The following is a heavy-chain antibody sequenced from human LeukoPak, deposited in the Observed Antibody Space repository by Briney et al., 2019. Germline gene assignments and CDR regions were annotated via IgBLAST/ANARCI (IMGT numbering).Heavy chain of an antibody. CDR2: ISSSSSYI. D-gene: IGHD1-26*01. CDR1: GFTFSSYA. V-gene: IGHV3-21*01. J-gene: IGHJ4*02. Sequence: GRSLRLSCAASGFTFSSYAVNWVRQAPGKGLEWVSSISSSSSYIYYADSVKGRLTISRDNAKNTLYLQMNSLRAEDTAVYYCARGATYAYYQDYWGQGTLVTVSS. CDR3: ARGATYAYYQDY.